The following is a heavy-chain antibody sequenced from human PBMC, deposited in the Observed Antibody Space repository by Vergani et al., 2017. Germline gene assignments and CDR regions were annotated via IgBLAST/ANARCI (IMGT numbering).Heavy chain of an antibody. D-gene: IGHD5-18*01. V-gene: IGHV3-23*04. J-gene: IGHJ4*02. Sequence: EVQLVESGGGLVQPGGSLRLSCAASGFTFSSYAMSWVRQAPGKGLEWVSAISGSGGSTYYADSVKGRFTISRDNSKNTLYLQMNSLRAEDTAVYCCAKDTDTVGYSYGHAGYWGQGTLVTVSS. CDR2: ISGSGGST. CDR1: GFTFSSYA. CDR3: AKDTDTVGYSYGHAGY.